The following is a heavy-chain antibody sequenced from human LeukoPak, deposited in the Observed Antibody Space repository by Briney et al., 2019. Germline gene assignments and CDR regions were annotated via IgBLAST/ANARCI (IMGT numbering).Heavy chain of an antibody. Sequence: TLSLTCAVSGGSISSGGYSWSWIRQPPGKGLEWIGYIYHSGSTYYNPSLKSRVTISVDRSKNQFSLKLSSVTAADTAVYYCARGGSPYYWGQGTLVTVSS. V-gene: IGHV4-30-2*01. CDR3: ARGGSPYY. D-gene: IGHD6-6*01. CDR1: GGSISSGGYS. J-gene: IGHJ4*02. CDR2: IYHSGST.